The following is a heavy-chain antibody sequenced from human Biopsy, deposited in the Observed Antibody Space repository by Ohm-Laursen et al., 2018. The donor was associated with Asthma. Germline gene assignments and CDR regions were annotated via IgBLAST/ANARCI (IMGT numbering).Heavy chain of an antibody. CDR1: GFTFSSYS. CDR3: ARFKRGYSYGYAGVFDH. Sequence: SLRLSCAAPGFTFSSYSMNWVRQAPGKGLEWVSYISSSSSTIYYADSVKGRFTISRDNAKNSLYLQMNSLRDEDTAVYYCARFKRGYSYGYAGVFDHWGQGTLVTVSS. J-gene: IGHJ4*02. CDR2: ISSSSSTI. D-gene: IGHD5-18*01. V-gene: IGHV3-48*02.